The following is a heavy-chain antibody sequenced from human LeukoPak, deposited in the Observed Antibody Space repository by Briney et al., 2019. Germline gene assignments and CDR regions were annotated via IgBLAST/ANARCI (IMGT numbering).Heavy chain of an antibody. CDR1: GYSISSDYY. J-gene: IGHJ4*02. Sequence: SETLSLTCTVSGYSISSDYYWGWIRQPPGKGLEWIGSIYHSGSTYYTPSLKSRVTISVDTSKNQFSLKLISVTAADTAVYYCARGAYYDPIDYWGQGTLVTVSS. CDR3: ARGAYYDPIDY. CDR2: IYHSGST. D-gene: IGHD3-22*01. V-gene: IGHV4-38-2*02.